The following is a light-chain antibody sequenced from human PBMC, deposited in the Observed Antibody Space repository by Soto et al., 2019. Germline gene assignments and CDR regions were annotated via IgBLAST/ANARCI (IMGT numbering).Light chain of an antibody. J-gene: IGKJ3*01. CDR1: QGISSN. CDR2: DAS. Sequence: DIQMTQSPSSLSASVGERVTITCQASQGISSNLNWFQQKTGRAPKLLIYDASNLETGVPSRFSGSGSGTHFTLTISSLQPEDIATYYCQQYDNLPLFTFGPGTKVDIK. V-gene: IGKV1-33*01. CDR3: QQYDNLPLFT.